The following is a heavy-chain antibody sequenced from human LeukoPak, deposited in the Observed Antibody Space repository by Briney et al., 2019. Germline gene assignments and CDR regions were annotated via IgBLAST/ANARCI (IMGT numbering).Heavy chain of an antibody. CDR2: IKRDGSEK. CDR3: ARDSGGMVRGVIIKWFDY. J-gene: IGHJ4*02. V-gene: IGHV3-7*01. Sequence: AGSLRLSCAASGFTFSSYWMSWVRQAPGKGLEWVANIKRDGSEKYYVDSVKGRFTISRDNAKNSLYLQMNSLRAEDTAVYYCARDSGGMVRGVIIKWFDYWGQGTLVTVSS. CDR1: GFTFSSYW. D-gene: IGHD3-10*01.